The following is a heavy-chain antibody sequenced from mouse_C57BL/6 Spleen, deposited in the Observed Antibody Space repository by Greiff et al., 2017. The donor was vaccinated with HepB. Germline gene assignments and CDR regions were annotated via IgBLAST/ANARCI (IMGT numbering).Heavy chain of an antibody. CDR2: IYPRDGST. J-gene: IGHJ1*03. CDR3: ARLSTTVVAYWYFDV. V-gene: IGHV1-85*01. Sequence: VQLQQSGPELVKPGASVKLSCKASGYTFTSYDINWVKQRPGQGLEWIGWIYPRDGSTKYNEKFKGKATLTVDTSSSTAYMELHSLTSEDSAVYFCARLSTTVVAYWYFDVWGTGTTVTVSS. D-gene: IGHD1-1*01. CDR1: GYTFTSYD.